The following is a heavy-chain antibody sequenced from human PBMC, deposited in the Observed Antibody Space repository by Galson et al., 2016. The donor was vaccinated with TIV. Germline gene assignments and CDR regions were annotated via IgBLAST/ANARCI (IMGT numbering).Heavy chain of an antibody. CDR2: INSIFRIA. D-gene: IGHD6-13*01. CDR1: GGTFSSYA. CDR3: GIAAGGVTNYYYYRDV. J-gene: IGHJ6*03. V-gene: IGHV1-69*13. Sequence: SVKVSCKVSGGTFSSYAISWVRQAPGQGLEWMRGINSIFRIANYAQKFQARVTITADESTSTAYMELSSPRSEDTAVYYCGIAAGGVTNYYYYRDVWGKGTTVTVSS.